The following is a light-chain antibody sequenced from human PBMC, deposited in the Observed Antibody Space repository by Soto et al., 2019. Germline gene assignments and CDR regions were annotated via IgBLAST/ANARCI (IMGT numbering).Light chain of an antibody. CDR1: QSVSNTY. J-gene: IGKJ2*01. CDR2: GAS. Sequence: EIVLTQSPGTLSLSPGERATLSCRASQSVSNTYLAWYQQRPGQAPRLLIYGASSRATGIPDRFSGSGSGTDFTLTISRLEPEDFAVYYCQQYDSSLPYTFGQGTKLEIK. CDR3: QQYDSSLPYT. V-gene: IGKV3-20*01.